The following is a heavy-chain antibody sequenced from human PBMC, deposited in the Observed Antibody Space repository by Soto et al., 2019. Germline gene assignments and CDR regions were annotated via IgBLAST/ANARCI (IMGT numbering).Heavy chain of an antibody. D-gene: IGHD2-15*01. CDR2: INPRDGTT. J-gene: IGHJ4*02. CDR3: ARVDCSRGSCYRFDD. CDR1: GYTFTNYY. V-gene: IGHV1-46*03. Sequence: QVQLVQSGAEVKKPGASVKVSCKASGYTFTNYYMHWVRQAPGQGLEWMGIINPRDGTTSYAQKFQGRVIMTRDTSTSTVYMELSSLRSEDTAVYYCARVDCSRGSCYRFDDWGQGTLVTVSS.